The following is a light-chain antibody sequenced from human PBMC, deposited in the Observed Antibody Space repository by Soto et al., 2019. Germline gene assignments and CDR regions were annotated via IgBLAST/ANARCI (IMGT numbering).Light chain of an antibody. J-gene: IGKJ1*01. Sequence: VFSQSAAPVSLSPGERATLSCRASLSVRSSYLAWYQQNPGQPPRLFIYGTSSRATGTPDRFSGSGSGTDFPLTISRLEPEDVAGYHCQQYANSPRTFGQVSKVDI. CDR1: LSVRSSY. CDR3: QQYANSPRT. CDR2: GTS. V-gene: IGKV3-20*01.